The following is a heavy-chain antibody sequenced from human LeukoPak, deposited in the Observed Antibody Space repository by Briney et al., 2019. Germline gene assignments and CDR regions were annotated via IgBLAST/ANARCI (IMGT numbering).Heavy chain of an antibody. CDR3: ASGIRYQPYYFDY. CDR1: GFTFSSYA. CDR2: ISGSGGTT. J-gene: IGHJ4*02. D-gene: IGHD2-2*01. Sequence: GGSLRLSCAGSGFTFSSYAMSWVRPAPGKGLEWVSSISGSGGTTYYADSVKGRFTISRADSKNTLYVQMNSLRAKDTAVYYCASGIRYQPYYFDYWGQGTLVTVSS. V-gene: IGHV3-23*01.